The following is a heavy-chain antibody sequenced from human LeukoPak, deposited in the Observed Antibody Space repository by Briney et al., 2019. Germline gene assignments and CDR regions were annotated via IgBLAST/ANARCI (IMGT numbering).Heavy chain of an antibody. Sequence: GGSLRLSCGASGFTFSSYEMNWVRQAPGKGLEWVSSISSGAATIYYADSVKGRFTISRDNAKSSLYLQMNSLRAEDTAVYYCARDPYSGSYGADYYYYMDVWGKGTTVTISS. J-gene: IGHJ6*03. CDR1: GFTFSSYE. D-gene: IGHD1-26*01. CDR2: ISSGAATI. CDR3: ARDPYSGSYGADYYYYMDV. V-gene: IGHV3-48*03.